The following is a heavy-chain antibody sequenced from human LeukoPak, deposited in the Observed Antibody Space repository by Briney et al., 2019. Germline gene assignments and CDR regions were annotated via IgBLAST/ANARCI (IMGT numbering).Heavy chain of an antibody. CDR3: ARHRPGPYDY. CDR2: INHSGST. CDR1: GGSFSGYY. J-gene: IGHJ4*02. V-gene: IGHV4-34*01. Sequence: SETLSLTCAVYGGSFSGYYWSWTRQPPGKGLEWIGEINHSGSTNYNPSLKSRVTISVDTSKNQFSLKLSSVTAADTALYYCARHRPGPYDYWGQGTLVTVSS.